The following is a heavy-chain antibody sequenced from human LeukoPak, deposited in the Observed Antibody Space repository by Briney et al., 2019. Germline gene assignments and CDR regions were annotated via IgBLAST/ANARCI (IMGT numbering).Heavy chain of an antibody. V-gene: IGHV1-69*01. Sequence: SVKVSCRASGGTFSSCAISWVRQAPGQGLEWMGGIIPIFGTTNYAQKFQGRVTITADESTGTAYMELSSLRSEDTAVYYCAVGYYDFWSGQKNDLRPSFDYWGQGTLVTVSS. J-gene: IGHJ4*02. CDR1: GGTFSSCA. D-gene: IGHD3-3*01. CDR2: IIPIFGTT. CDR3: AVGYYDFWSGQKNDLRPSFDY.